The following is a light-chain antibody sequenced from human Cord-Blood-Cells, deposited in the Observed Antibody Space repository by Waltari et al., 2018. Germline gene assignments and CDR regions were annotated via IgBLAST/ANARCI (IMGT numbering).Light chain of an antibody. CDR1: SSHAGGFNY. V-gene: IGLV2-11*01. CDR2: DVS. Sequence: QSALTQPRPVSGPPGQSVTISCTGTSSHAGGFNYVPWYQQHPGKAPKLMIYDVSKRPSGVPDRFSGSKSGNTASLTISGLQAEDEADYYCCSYAGSYTVFGGGTKLTVL. J-gene: IGLJ2*01. CDR3: CSYAGSYTV.